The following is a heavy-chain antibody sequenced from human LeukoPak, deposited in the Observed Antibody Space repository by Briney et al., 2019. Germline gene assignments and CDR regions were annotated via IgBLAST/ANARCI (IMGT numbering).Heavy chain of an antibody. CDR3: ARGKYCSSTSCYMPPYYYYYMDV. CDR1: GFTFSSYG. D-gene: IGHD2-2*02. CDR2: IWYDGSNK. V-gene: IGHV3-33*01. Sequence: PGGSLRLSCAASGFTFSSYGMHWVRQAPGKGLEWVAVIWYDGSNKYYADSVKGRFTISRDNSKNTLYLQMNSLRAEDTAVYYCARGKYCSSTSCYMPPYYYYYMDVWGKGATVTVSS. J-gene: IGHJ6*03.